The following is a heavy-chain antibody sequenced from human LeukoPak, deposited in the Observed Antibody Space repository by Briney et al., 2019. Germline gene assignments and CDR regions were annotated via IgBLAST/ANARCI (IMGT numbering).Heavy chain of an antibody. Sequence: ASVKVSCTASGYTFTDYYIHWVRQAPGQGLEWMGWVNPNSGDTNHAHKFQGRVTMTSDTSISTAYMDLNRVRSDDTAVYYCALLFSSTWYRFDSWGQGTLVTVSS. CDR3: ALLFSSTWYRFDS. V-gene: IGHV1-2*02. CDR1: GYTFTDYY. CDR2: VNPNSGDT. J-gene: IGHJ4*02. D-gene: IGHD6-13*01.